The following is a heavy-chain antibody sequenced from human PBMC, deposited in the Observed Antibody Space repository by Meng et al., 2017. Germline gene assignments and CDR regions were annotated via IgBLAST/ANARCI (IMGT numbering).Heavy chain of an antibody. Sequence: VQLVEAGWGLVRPGGSMRLSWAASGFTFNNYWMDWVRQVPGKGLVWVSRISGDGSITNYADSVKGRFTISRDNAKNTLYLQMNSLRPEDTAVYYCLDEAPRSDYWGQGSLVTVSS. CDR1: GFTFNNYW. CDR3: LDEAPRSDY. V-gene: IGHV3-74*01. J-gene: IGHJ4*02. D-gene: IGHD1-1*01. CDR2: ISGDGSIT.